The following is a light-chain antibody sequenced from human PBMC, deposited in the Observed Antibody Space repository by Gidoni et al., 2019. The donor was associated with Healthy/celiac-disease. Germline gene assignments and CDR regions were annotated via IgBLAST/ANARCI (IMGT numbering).Light chain of an antibody. Sequence: DIHMTQSPSSLSASVGDRVTLTFRASQSISSYLNWYQQKPGKAPKLLIYAASSLQSGVPSRFSGSGSWTDFTLTISSLQPEDFATYYCQQSYSTPPSTFXQXTKLEIK. CDR1: QSISSY. CDR3: QQSYSTPPST. CDR2: AAS. J-gene: IGKJ2*01. V-gene: IGKV1-39*01.